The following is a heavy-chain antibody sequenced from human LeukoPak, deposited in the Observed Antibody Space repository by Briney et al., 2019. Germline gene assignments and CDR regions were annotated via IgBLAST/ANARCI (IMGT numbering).Heavy chain of an antibody. CDR1: GFTFSSYA. Sequence: GGFLRLSCAASGFTFSSYAMSWVRQAPGKGLEWVSAISGSGGSTYCADSVKGRFTISRDNSKNTLYLQMNSLRAEDTAVYYCAKDLAPSMTTVKNYYYYMDVWGKGTTVTVSS. CDR2: ISGSGGST. V-gene: IGHV3-23*01. CDR3: AKDLAPSMTTVKNYYYYMDV. J-gene: IGHJ6*03. D-gene: IGHD4-11*01.